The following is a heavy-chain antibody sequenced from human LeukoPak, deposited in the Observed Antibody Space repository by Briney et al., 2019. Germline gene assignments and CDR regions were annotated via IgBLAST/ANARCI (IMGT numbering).Heavy chain of an antibody. CDR2: ISAYNGNT. D-gene: IGHD4-17*01. CDR1: GYTFTSYG. J-gene: IGHJ4*02. Sequence: ASVKVSCKASGYTFTSYGISWVRQAPGQGLEWMGWISAYNGNTNYAQKLQGRVTMTTDTSTSTAYMELRSLRSDDTAVYSCAKEIWPTVTTPGRTYFDYWGQGALVTVSS. CDR3: AKEIWPTVTTPGRTYFDY. V-gene: IGHV1-18*01.